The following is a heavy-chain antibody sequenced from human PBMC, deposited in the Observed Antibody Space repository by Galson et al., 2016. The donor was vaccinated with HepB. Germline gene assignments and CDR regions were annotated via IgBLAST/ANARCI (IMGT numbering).Heavy chain of an antibody. Sequence: SLRLSCAASGFTFNTYWMSWVRQAPRKGLEWVANIKQDGSEKNYVDSVRGRFTISRDDAKNSLYLQMSSLRAEDTAVYYCARRIVVISLNYYYYAMDVWGQGTTVTVSS. CDR2: IKQDGSEK. D-gene: IGHD3-22*01. J-gene: IGHJ6*02. CDR3: ARRIVVISLNYYYYAMDV. CDR1: GFTFNTYW. V-gene: IGHV3-7*01.